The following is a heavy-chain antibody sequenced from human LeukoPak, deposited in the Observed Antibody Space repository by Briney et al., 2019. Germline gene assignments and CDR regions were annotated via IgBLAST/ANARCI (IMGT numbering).Heavy chain of an antibody. Sequence: GGSLRLSCAASGFTFSRFSLNWVRQAPGKGLEWVGYISSGSTTIHYADSVTGRSTITRENAKNALYLQMNSLRDEDSAVYYCARDSGRAGYTYDYWGQGTLVTVSS. CDR3: ARDSGRAGYTYDY. CDR2: ISSGSTTI. CDR1: GFTFSRFS. J-gene: IGHJ4*02. D-gene: IGHD5-24*01. V-gene: IGHV3-48*02.